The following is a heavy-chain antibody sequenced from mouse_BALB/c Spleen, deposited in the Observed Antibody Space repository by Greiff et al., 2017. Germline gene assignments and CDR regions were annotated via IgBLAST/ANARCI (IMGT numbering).Heavy chain of an antibody. J-gene: IGHJ3*01. Sequence: QVQLKQSGPGLVAPSQSLSITCTVSGFSFSRYSVHWVRQPPGKGLEWLGMIWGGGSTNYNSALKSRLSISKDNSKSQVFLKMNSLQTDDTAMYYGARDYDVYYRFAYWGQGTLVTVSA. D-gene: IGHD2-3*01. CDR3: ARDYDVYYRFAY. CDR2: IWGGGST. CDR1: GFSFSRYS. V-gene: IGHV2-6-4*01.